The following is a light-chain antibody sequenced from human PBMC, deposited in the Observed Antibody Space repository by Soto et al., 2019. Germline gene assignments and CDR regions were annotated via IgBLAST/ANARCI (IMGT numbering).Light chain of an antibody. CDR1: QSVLYSSNNKNY. CDR2: WAS. Sequence: DIVMTQSPDSLAVSLGERATINCKSSQSVLYSSNNKNYLAWYKQKPGQPPKLLIYWASTRESGVPDRFSGSGSGTDFTLTISSLQAGDVAVYYCKQYYSTPLTFGGGTKVEIK. V-gene: IGKV4-1*01. J-gene: IGKJ4*01. CDR3: KQYYSTPLT.